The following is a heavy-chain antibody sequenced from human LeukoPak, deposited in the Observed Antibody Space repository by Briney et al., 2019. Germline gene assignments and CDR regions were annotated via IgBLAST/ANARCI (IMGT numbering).Heavy chain of an antibody. Sequence: SETLSLTCTVSGGTVSSYYWNWIRQPPGKGLEWIGYVHYSGSTKYNPSLKSRVTISVDTSKNQFSLKLSSVTAADTAVYYCARWYSSGWAFDYWGQGTLVTVSS. CDR2: VHYSGST. D-gene: IGHD6-19*01. CDR1: GGTVSSYY. V-gene: IGHV4-59*08. J-gene: IGHJ4*02. CDR3: ARWYSSGWAFDY.